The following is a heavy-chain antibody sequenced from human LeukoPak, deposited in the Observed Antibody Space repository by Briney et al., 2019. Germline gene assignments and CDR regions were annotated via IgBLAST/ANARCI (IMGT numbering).Heavy chain of an antibody. CDR1: GYTFTDYY. D-gene: IGHD3-10*01. Sequence: VASVKVSCKASGYTFTDYYMHWVRQAPGQGLEWMGWISAYNGNTNYAQKLQGRVTMTTDTSTSTAYMELRSLRSDDTAVYYCARAEYWATRDRGVTHFDYWGQGTLVTVSS. CDR3: ARAEYWATRDRGVTHFDY. CDR2: ISAYNGNT. V-gene: IGHV1-18*04. J-gene: IGHJ4*02.